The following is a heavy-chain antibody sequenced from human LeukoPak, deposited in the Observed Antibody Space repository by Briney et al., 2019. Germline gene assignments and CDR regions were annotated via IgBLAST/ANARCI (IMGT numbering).Heavy chain of an antibody. CDR1: GYSFTSYW. CDR2: IDPSDSYT. Sequence: GESLKISCKGSGYSFTSYWISWVRQMPGKGLEWMGRIDPSDSYTNYSPSFQGHVTISADKSISTAYLQWSSLKASDTAMYYCARAGDIVATMSWGAVADHNWFDPWGQGTLVTVSS. J-gene: IGHJ5*02. D-gene: IGHD5-12*01. V-gene: IGHV5-10-1*01. CDR3: ARAGDIVATMSWGAVADHNWFDP.